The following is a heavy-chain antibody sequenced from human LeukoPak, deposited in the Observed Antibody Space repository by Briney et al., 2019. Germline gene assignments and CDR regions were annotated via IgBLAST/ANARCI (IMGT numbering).Heavy chain of an antibody. CDR1: GGTFSSYA. D-gene: IGHD4-17*01. CDR2: IIPIFGIA. CDR3: ARGSDYGENNWFDP. Sequence: SVKVSCKASGGTFSSYAISWVRQARGQGLEWMGRIIPIFGIANYAQKFQGRVTITADKSTSTAYMELSSLRSEDTAVYYCARGSDYGENNWFDPWGQGTLVTVSS. V-gene: IGHV1-69*04. J-gene: IGHJ5*02.